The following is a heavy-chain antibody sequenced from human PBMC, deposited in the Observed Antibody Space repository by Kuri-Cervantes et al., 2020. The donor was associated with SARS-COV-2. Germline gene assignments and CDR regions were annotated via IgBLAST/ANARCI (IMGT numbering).Heavy chain of an antibody. CDR1: GFTFSSYG. CDR3: AKAQFTDSSSWYGFDY. Sequence: GESLKISCAASGFTFSSYGMHWVRQAPGKRLEWVAVISYDGSNKYYADSVKGRFTISRDNSKNTLYLQMNSLRAEDTAVYYCAKAQFTDSSSWYGFDYWGQGTLVTVSS. CDR2: ISYDGSNK. J-gene: IGHJ4*02. D-gene: IGHD6-13*01. V-gene: IGHV3-30*18.